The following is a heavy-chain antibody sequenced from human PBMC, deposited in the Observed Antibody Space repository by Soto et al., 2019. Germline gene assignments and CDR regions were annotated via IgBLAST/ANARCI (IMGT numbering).Heavy chain of an antibody. Sequence: SVKVSCKASGGTFSSYAIGWVRQAPGQGLEWMGGIIPIFGTANYAQKFQGRVTITADESTSTAYMELSSLRSEDTAVYYCARNRFLEDWLDPWGQGTLVTVSS. CDR3: ARNRFLEDWLDP. D-gene: IGHD3-3*01. CDR2: IIPIFGTA. CDR1: GGTFSSYA. J-gene: IGHJ5*02. V-gene: IGHV1-69*13.